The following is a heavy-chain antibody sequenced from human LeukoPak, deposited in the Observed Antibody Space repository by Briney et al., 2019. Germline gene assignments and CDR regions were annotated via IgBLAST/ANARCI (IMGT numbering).Heavy chain of an antibody. CDR3: TTGDSGSSLDY. J-gene: IGHJ4*02. V-gene: IGHV3-15*01. CDR1: GFTFSNAW. Sequence: GVSLRLSCAASGFTFSNAWMSWVRQAPGKGLEWVGRIKSKTDGGTTDYAAPVKGRFTISRDYSKNTLYLQMNSLKTEDTAVYYCTTGDSGSSLDYWAREPWSPSPQ. CDR2: IKSKTDGGTT. D-gene: IGHD6-6*01.